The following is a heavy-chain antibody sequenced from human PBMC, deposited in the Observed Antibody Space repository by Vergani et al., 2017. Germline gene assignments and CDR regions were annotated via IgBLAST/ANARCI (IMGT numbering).Heavy chain of an antibody. CDR1: GFTFSSYS. Sequence: EVQLVESGGGLVKPGGSLRLSCAASGFTFSSYSMNWVRQAPGKGREWVSSISNSSSYIYYADSVKGRFTISRDNAKNSLYLQMNSLRAEDTAVYYCAGGNWFDPWGQGTLVTVSS. CDR2: ISNSSSYI. J-gene: IGHJ5*02. CDR3: AGGNWFDP. V-gene: IGHV3-21*01.